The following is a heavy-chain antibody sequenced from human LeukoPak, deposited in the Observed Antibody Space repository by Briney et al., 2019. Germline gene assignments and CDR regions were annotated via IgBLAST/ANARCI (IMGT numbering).Heavy chain of an antibody. D-gene: IGHD6-13*01. Sequence: GESLKIFCKGSGYTFTTYWIGRVRQMPGKGRELMGIIYPGDSDPRYSPSFQGQVTISADKSISNAYLQWSRLKASDSAMYYCVRHGLGSSWFGFDYWGQGTLVTVSS. CDR2: IYPGDSDP. V-gene: IGHV5-51*01. J-gene: IGHJ4*02. CDR1: GYTFTTYW. CDR3: VRHGLGSSWFGFDY.